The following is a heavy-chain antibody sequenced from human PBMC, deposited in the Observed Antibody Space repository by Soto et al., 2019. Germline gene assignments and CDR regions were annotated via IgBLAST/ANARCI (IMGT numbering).Heavy chain of an antibody. CDR2: LHFSGTT. CDR1: GGSISSTSYH. CDR3: ARLVLYIHLLDS. V-gene: IGHV4-39*01. J-gene: IGHJ4*02. Sequence: SETLSLTCTVSGGSISSTSYHWGWIRQPPGKGLEWIGNLHFSGTTSYNPSLQSRVTISVDTSKNQFSLKLTSVTAADTAVYYCARLVLYIHLLDSWGPGTLVTVSS. D-gene: IGHD2-2*02.